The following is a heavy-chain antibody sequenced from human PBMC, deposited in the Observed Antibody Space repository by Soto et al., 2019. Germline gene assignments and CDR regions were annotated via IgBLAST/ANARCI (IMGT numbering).Heavy chain of an antibody. CDR1: GGTFSSYA. D-gene: IGHD3-22*01. J-gene: IGHJ3*02. CDR3: ARELYYYDSSGSDAFDI. Sequence: SVKVSFKASGGTFSSYAISWVRQAPGQGLEWMGGIIPIFGTANYAQKFQGRVTITADESTSTAYMELSSLRSEDTAVYYCARELYYYDSSGSDAFDIWGQGTMVTVSS. CDR2: IIPIFGTA. V-gene: IGHV1-69*13.